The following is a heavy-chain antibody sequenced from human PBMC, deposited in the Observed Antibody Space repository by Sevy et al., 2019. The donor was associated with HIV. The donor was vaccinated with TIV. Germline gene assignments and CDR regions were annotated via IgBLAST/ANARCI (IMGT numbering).Heavy chain of an antibody. D-gene: IGHD2-8*01. CDR2: ISDYTGAT. CDR3: ARAFSSYCPNDVCSNFDY. J-gene: IGHJ4*02. CDR1: GYTFSNYG. Sequence: ASVKVSCKASGYTFSNYGINWVRQTPGQGLEWMGWISDYTGATNYAQKFQDRVTMTTDTSTSTAYMELRSLTSDDTAVYYCARAFSSYCPNDVCSNFDYWRQGTLVTVSS. V-gene: IGHV1-18*01.